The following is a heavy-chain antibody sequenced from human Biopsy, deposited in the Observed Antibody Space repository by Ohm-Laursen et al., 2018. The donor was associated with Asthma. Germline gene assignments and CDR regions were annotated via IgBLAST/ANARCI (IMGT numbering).Heavy chain of an antibody. J-gene: IGHJ3*02. Sequence: SSLRLSCTASGFSFSNFAIHWVRQAPGKGLEWVGVISKGASTQDYADSVKGRFTMARDNSKNTLDLQMNSLREEDTAVYYCVRDGTDDAFDIWGQGTVVSVSS. CDR2: ISKGASTQ. CDR1: GFSFSNFA. CDR3: VRDGTDDAFDI. D-gene: IGHD1-1*01. V-gene: IGHV3-30*01.